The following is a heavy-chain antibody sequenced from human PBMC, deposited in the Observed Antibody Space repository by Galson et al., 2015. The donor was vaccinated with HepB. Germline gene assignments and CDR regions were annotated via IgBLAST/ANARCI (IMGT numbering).Heavy chain of an antibody. V-gene: IGHV3-49*04. CDR1: GFTFGDYA. CDR3: TRGASGSYLGDY. J-gene: IGHJ4*02. CDR2: IRSKAYGGTT. D-gene: IGHD1-26*01. Sequence: SLRLSCAASGFTFGDYAMSWVRQAPGKGLEWVGFIRSKAYGGTTEYAASVKGRFTISRDDSKSIAYLQMNSLKTEDTAVYYCTRGASGSYLGDYWGQGTLATVSS.